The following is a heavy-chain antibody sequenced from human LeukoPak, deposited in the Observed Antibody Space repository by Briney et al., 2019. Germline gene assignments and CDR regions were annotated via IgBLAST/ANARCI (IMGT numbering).Heavy chain of an antibody. Sequence: GESLKISCKGSGYSFTTYWIGWVRQMPGKGLEWMGIIYPGDPDTRYSPSFQGQVTISADKSISTAYLQWSSLKASDTAMYYCARHTSVTRSYYYYYVDVWGTGTTVTVSS. J-gene: IGHJ6*03. CDR2: IYPGDPDT. CDR1: GYSFTTYW. V-gene: IGHV5-51*01. D-gene: IGHD4-11*01. CDR3: ARHTSVTRSYYYYYVDV.